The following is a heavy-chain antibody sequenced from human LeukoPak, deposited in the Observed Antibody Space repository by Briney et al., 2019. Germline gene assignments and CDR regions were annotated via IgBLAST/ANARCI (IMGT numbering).Heavy chain of an antibody. Sequence: SETLSLTCTVSGGAISSSSYYWGWSRQPPGKRLEWIRSIYYSGSTYYNPSLKSRVTISVDTSKTQFSLKLRSVTAADTAVYYCARLPKYYYDNSDYSGYYFDYWGQGTLVTVSS. CDR2: IYYSGST. J-gene: IGHJ4*02. CDR3: ARLPKYYYDNSDYSGYYFDY. D-gene: IGHD3-22*01. V-gene: IGHV4-39*01. CDR1: GGAISSSSYY.